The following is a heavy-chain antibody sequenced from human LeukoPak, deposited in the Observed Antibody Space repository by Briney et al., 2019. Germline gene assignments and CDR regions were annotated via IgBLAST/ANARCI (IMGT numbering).Heavy chain of an antibody. CDR1: GFTFSGSA. J-gene: IGHJ2*01. CDR2: IRSKANSYAT. D-gene: IGHD6-13*01. V-gene: IGHV3-73*01. Sequence: GGSLRLSCAASGFTFSGSAMHWVRQASGKGLEWVGRIRSKANSYATAYAASVKGRFTISRDDSKNTAYLQMNSLKTEDTAVYYCTMDLPSSRFDLWGRGTLVTVSS. CDR3: TMDLPSSRFDL.